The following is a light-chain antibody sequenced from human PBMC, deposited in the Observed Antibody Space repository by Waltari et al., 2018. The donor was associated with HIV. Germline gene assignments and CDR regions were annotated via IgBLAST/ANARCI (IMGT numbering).Light chain of an antibody. V-gene: IGLV1-44*01. Sequence: QSVLRQPPSASGTPGQRVTISCSGSRSNIGSNNVNWYQQLPGTAPKLLIYSNNRRPSGVSNRFSGSKSGNTASLTISGLQAEDEADYYCSSYTSSSTLVFGGGTKLTVL. CDR1: RSNIGSNN. J-gene: IGLJ2*01. CDR2: SNN. CDR3: SSYTSSSTLV.